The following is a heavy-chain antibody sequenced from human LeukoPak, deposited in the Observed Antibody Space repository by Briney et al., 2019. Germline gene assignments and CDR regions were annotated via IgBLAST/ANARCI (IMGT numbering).Heavy chain of an antibody. CDR3: ARVTTPWYFDY. J-gene: IGHJ4*02. V-gene: IGHV4-59*08. CDR1: GGSISSYY. D-gene: IGHD4-17*01. CDR2: IYYSGST. Sequence: SETLSLTCAVSGGSISSYYWSWIRQPPGKGLEWIGYIYYSGSTNYNPSLKSRVTISVDTSKNQFSLKLSSVTAADTAVYYCARVTTPWYFDYWGQGTLVTVSS.